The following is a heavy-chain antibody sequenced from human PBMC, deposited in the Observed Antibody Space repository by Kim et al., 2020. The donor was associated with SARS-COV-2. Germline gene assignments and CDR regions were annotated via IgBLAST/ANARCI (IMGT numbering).Heavy chain of an antibody. CDR3: VRVKVGVSDY. J-gene: IGHJ4*02. CDR1: GFTFSSYN. Sequence: GGSLRLSCAASGFTFSSYNMNWVRQAPGKGLEWVSSISSSSSYIYYADSVKGRFTISRDNAKNSLYLKMNSLRAEDTAVYYCVRVKVGVSDYWGQGTLGTVSS. D-gene: IGHD1-26*01. V-gene: IGHV3-21*01. CDR2: ISSSSSYI.